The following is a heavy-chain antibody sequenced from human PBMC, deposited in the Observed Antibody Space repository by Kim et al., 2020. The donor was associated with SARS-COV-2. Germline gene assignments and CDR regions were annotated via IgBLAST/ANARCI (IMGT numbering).Heavy chain of an antibody. J-gene: IGHJ1*01. V-gene: IGHV3-23*01. CDR1: GFSSNIYA. CDR3: AKNFAWVFGKDGYNLEH. CDR2: ISGAGIT. D-gene: IGHD5-12*01. Sequence: GGSLRLSCAASGFSSNIYAMSWVRQAPGKGLEWVSAISGAGITYYAESVKGRFTISRDISKNTLYLDMSNLRAEDTALYYCAKNFAWVFGKDGYNLEHWGQGTLVTVSS.